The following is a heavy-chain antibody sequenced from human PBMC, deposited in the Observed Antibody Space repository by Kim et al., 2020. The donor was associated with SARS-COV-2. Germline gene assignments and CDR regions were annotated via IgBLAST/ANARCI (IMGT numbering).Heavy chain of an antibody. Sequence: GGSLRLSCAASGFTFNNAWMSWVRQAPGKGLEWVGRIKGKTDGGTADYATPVKGRFTISRDDSKNTVYLQMNSLKAEDTAVYDCTTDPHTVVPHNCFDS. V-gene: IGHV3-15*01. J-gene: IGHJ5*01. CDR3: TTDPHTVVPHNCFDS. D-gene: IGHD2-2*01. CDR2: IKGKTDGGTA. CDR1: GFTFNNAW.